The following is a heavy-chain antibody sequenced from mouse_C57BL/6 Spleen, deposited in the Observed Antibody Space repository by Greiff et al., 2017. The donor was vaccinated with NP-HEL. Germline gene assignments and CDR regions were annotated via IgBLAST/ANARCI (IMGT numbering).Heavy chain of an antibody. V-gene: IGHV1-78*01. Sequence: LQESDAELVKPGASVKISCKVSGYTFTDHTIHWMKQRPEQGLDWIGYIYPRDGSTKYNEKFKGKATLTADKSSSTAYMQLNSLTSEDSAVYVCAREVLYYYAMDYWGQGTSVTVSS. D-gene: IGHD6-1*01. CDR1: GYTFTDHT. J-gene: IGHJ4*01. CDR2: IYPRDGST. CDR3: AREVLYYYAMDY.